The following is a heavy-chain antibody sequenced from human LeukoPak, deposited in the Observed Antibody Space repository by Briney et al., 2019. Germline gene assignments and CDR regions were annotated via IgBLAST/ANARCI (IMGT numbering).Heavy chain of an antibody. D-gene: IGHD1-26*01. V-gene: IGHV4-4*07. CDR1: GVSVSNYY. J-gene: IGHJ3*02. Sequence: SETLTLTCTASGVSVSNYYWSWIRQPAGKGLEWVGRIHTSGSTNYDPSLKSRFTISVDNSKNQFSLQQRSVTAADTAVYYCARMVGATRCDIWGQGTMVTVSS. CDR3: ARMVGATRCDI. CDR2: IHTSGST.